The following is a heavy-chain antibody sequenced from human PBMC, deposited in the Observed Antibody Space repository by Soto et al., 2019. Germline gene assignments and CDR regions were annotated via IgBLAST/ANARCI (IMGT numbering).Heavy chain of an antibody. V-gene: IGHV1-3*01. J-gene: IGHJ4*02. D-gene: IGHD3-22*01. CDR3: ARGDYYDIHDY. CDR1: GYTFTNYA. CDR2: INAGNGNT. Sequence: ASVKVSCKASGYTFTNYAMHWVRQAPGQRLEWMGWINAGNGNTKYSQKFQGRVTITRDTSASTAYMDLSSLRSGDTAVYYCARGDYYDIHDYWGQGNLVTVSS.